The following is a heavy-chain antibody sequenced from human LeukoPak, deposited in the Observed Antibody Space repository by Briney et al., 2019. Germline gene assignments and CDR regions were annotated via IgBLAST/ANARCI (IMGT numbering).Heavy chain of an antibody. J-gene: IGHJ6*02. V-gene: IGHV6-1*01. Sequence: SQTLSLTCAISGDSFSSNSAAWNWIRQSPSRGLEWLGRTYYRSKWYNDYAVSVKSRITINPDTSKNQFSLQLNSVTPEDTAVYYCARDRVIAAAWYYYGMDVWGQGATVTVSS. CDR3: ARDRVIAAAWYYYGMDV. D-gene: IGHD6-13*01. CDR2: TYYRSKWYN. CDR1: GDSFSSNSAA.